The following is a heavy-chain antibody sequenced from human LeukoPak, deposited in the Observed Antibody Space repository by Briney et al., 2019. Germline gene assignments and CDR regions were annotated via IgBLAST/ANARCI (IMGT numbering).Heavy chain of an antibody. CDR1: GGSVSSGSYY. CDR2: IYYSGST. Sequence: SETLSLTCTVSGGSVSSGSYYWSWIRQPPGKGLGWIGYIYYSGSTNYNPSLKSRVTISVDTSKNQFSLKLSSVTAADTAVYYCARDSGIMGYSYGFGYWGQGTLVTVSS. CDR3: ARDSGIMGYSYGFGY. D-gene: IGHD5-18*01. J-gene: IGHJ4*02. V-gene: IGHV4-61*01.